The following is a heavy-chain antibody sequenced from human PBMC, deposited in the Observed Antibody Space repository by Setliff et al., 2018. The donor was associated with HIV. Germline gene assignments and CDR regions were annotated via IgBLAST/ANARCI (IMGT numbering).Heavy chain of an antibody. CDR1: GFTFSGYW. D-gene: IGHD4-4*01. Sequence: SLRLPCAASGFTFSGYWMHWVRQSPGRGLLGVAHIKGDGSITKYADSVKGRFTISRDNAKNTLYLQMNSLRAEDTAMYYCARDYSYVGFDLWGRGTLVTVSS. CDR2: IKGDGSIT. V-gene: IGHV3-74*03. J-gene: IGHJ2*01. CDR3: ARDYSYVGFDL.